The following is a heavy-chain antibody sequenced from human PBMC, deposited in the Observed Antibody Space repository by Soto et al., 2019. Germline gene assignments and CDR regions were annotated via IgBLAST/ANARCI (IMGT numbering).Heavy chain of an antibody. CDR2: INPGNGNT. D-gene: IGHD3-22*01. CDR1: VYTFTSYG. V-gene: IGHV1-3*01. J-gene: IGHJ4*02. Sequence: SVKVSCNGSVYTFTSYGINWVRQAPGRGLEWMGWINPGNGNTKYSQQFQGRVIIDRDTSASTAYMELSSLRSEDTAVYYCARGGYFDSSNYLAYWGLGTLVAVSS. CDR3: ARGGYFDSSNYLAY.